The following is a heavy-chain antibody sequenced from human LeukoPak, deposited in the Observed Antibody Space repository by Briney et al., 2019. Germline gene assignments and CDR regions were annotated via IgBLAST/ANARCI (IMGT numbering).Heavy chain of an antibody. CDR2: ISAYNGNT. Sequence: ASVKVSCKASGYTFTSYGISWVRQAPGQGLEWMGWISAYNGNTNYAQKLQGRVTMTTDTSTSTAYMELRSLRSDDTAVYYCATSKLKDIVVVPAATYYYGMDVWGQGTTVTVSS. D-gene: IGHD2-2*01. J-gene: IGHJ6*02. V-gene: IGHV1-18*01. CDR3: ATSKLKDIVVVPAATYYYGMDV. CDR1: GYTFTSYG.